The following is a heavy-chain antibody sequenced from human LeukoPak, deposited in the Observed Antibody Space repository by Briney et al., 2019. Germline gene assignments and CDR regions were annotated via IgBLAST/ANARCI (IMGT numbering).Heavy chain of an antibody. CDR2: INPSGGST. Sequence: ASVKVSCKASGYTFTSYYMHWVRQAPGQGLEWMGIINPSGGSTSYAQKFQGRVTMTEDTSTDTAYMELSSLRSEDTAVYYCATGPQLAAFDYWGQGTLVTVSS. D-gene: IGHD6-13*01. CDR3: ATGPQLAAFDY. J-gene: IGHJ4*02. V-gene: IGHV1-46*01. CDR1: GYTFTSYY.